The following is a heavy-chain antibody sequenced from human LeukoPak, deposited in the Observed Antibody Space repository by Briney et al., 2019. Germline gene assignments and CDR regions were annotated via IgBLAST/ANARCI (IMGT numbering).Heavy chain of an antibody. CDR2: ISSNGGST. CDR1: GFTFSSYA. Sequence: GGSLRLSCAASGFTFSSYAMHWVRQAPGKGLEYVSAISSNGGSTYYANSVKGRFTISRDNSKNMLYLQMGSLRAEDMAVYYCARAEQQLAGFDYWGQGTLVTVSS. J-gene: IGHJ4*02. D-gene: IGHD6-13*01. V-gene: IGHV3-64*01. CDR3: ARAEQQLAGFDY.